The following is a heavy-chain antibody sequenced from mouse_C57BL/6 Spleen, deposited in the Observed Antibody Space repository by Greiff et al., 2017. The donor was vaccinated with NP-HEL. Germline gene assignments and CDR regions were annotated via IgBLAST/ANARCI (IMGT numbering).Heavy chain of an antibody. CDR1: GYAFSSSW. J-gene: IGHJ3*01. V-gene: IGHV1-82*01. D-gene: IGHD2-4*01. Sequence: VQLQQSGPELVKPGASVKISCKASGYAFSSSWMNWVKQRPGKGLEWIGRIYPGDGDTNYNGKFKGKATLTADKSSRTAYMQLSSLTSEDSAVYFCADYDYDAWFAYWGQGTLVTVSA. CDR3: ADYDYDAWFAY. CDR2: IYPGDGDT.